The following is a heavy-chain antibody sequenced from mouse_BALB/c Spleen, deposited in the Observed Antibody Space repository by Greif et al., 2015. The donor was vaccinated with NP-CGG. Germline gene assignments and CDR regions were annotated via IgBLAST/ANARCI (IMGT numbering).Heavy chain of an antibody. CDR1: GFSLTSYG. D-gene: IGHD1-1*01. J-gene: IGHJ4*01. CDR2: LWSGGST. Sequence: VQLQQSGPGLVQPSQSLSITCTVSGFSLTSYGVHWVRQSPGKGLEWLGVLWSGGSTDFNAAFMSRLCISKDNSKSQVFCKMNSRQANDTAIYYGARTYNGTSDYAMDFWGQGTSVTVSS. CDR3: ARTYNGTSDYAMDF. V-gene: IGHV2-2*02.